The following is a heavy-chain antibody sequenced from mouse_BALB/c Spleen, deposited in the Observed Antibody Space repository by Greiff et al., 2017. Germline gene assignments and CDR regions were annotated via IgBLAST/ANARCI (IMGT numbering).Heavy chain of an antibody. CDR3: AADGYYSYYAMDY. J-gene: IGHJ4*01. D-gene: IGHD2-3*01. Sequence: EVQLQQSGAELVKPGASVKLSCTASGFNIKDTYMHWVKQRPEHGLEWIGRIDPANGNTKYDPKFQGKATITADTSSNTAYLQLSSLTSEDTAVYYCAADGYYSYYAMDYWGQGTSVTVSS. CDR2: IDPANGNT. CDR1: GFNIKDTY. V-gene: IGHV14-3*02.